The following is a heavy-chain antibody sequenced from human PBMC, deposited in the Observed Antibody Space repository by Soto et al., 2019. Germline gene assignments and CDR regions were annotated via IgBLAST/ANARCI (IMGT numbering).Heavy chain of an antibody. D-gene: IGHD3-22*01. J-gene: IGHJ4*02. CDR1: GFTFGDYA. CDR3: TRITTYYYDSSGSAIDY. V-gene: IGHV3-49*04. Sequence: PGGSLRLSCTASGFTFGDYAMSWVRQAPGKGLEWVGFIRSKAYGGTTEYAASVKGRFTISSDDSKSIAYLQMNSLKTEDTAVYYCTRITTYYYDSSGSAIDYWGQGTLVTVS. CDR2: IRSKAYGGTT.